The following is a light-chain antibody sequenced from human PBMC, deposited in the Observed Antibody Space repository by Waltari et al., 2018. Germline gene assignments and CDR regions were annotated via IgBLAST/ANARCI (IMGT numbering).Light chain of an antibody. CDR2: QAS. CDR3: QQYNSYPLT. J-gene: IGKJ4*01. V-gene: IGKV1-5*03. CDR1: QSISDW. Sequence: DIQMTQSPSTLSASLGDRVPITCRASQSISDWLAWYQQKPGKAPNLLIYQASNLESGVPSRFSGSGSGTEFTLTISSLQPDDFATYYCQQYNSYPLTSGGGTKVEIK.